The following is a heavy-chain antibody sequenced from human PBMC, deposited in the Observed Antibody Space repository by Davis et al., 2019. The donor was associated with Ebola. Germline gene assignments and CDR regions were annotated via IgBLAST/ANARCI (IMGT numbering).Heavy chain of an antibody. Sequence: GSLRLSCTVSGGSISSSSYYWGWIRQPPGKGLEWIGSIYYSGSTYYNPSLKSRVTISVDTSKNQFSLKLSSVTAADTAVYYCARSIAARLFYYYGMDVWGQGTTVTVSS. CDR1: GGSISSSSYY. CDR3: ARSIAARLFYYYGMDV. CDR2: IYYSGST. D-gene: IGHD6-6*01. V-gene: IGHV4-39*01. J-gene: IGHJ6*02.